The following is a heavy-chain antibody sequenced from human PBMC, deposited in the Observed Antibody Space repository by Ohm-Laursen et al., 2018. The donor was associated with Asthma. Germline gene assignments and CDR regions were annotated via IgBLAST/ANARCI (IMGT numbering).Heavy chain of an antibody. CDR3: ARNYYYDSSGYYN. CDR1: GFTFSSYG. J-gene: IGHJ4*02. D-gene: IGHD3-22*01. Sequence: SLRLSCAASGFTFSSYGMHWVRQAPGKGLEWVAVISYDGSNKYYADSVKGRFTISRDNSKNTLYLQMNSLRAEDTAVYYCARNYYYDSSGYYNWGQGTLVTVSS. CDR2: ISYDGSNK. V-gene: IGHV3-30*03.